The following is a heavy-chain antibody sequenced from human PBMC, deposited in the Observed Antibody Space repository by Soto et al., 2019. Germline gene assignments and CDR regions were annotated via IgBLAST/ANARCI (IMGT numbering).Heavy chain of an antibody. CDR2: ISAYNGNT. Sequence: GASVKVSCKASGYTFTSYGISWVRQAPGQGLEWMGWISAYNGNTNYGQKLQGRVTMTTDTSTSTAYMELRSLRSDDTAVYYCARVPRVTAMYDWFYPWGQGTLVTVSS. CDR3: ARVPRVTAMYDWFYP. D-gene: IGHD2-21*02. CDR1: GYTFTSYG. J-gene: IGHJ5*02. V-gene: IGHV1-18*01.